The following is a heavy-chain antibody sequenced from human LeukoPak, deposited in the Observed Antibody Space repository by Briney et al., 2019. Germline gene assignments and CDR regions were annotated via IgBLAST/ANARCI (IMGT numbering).Heavy chain of an antibody. J-gene: IGHJ4*02. CDR2: ITTGGPNT. D-gene: IGHD7-27*01. CDR3: AKDGGLWVSAHWGDS. CDR1: GFTFSSYT. Sequence: AGGSLRLSGTASGFTFSSYTMSWVRQAPGKGLKWVSTITTGGPNTYYADSVKGRFTVSRDDSKNTLYLQMNSLRAEDTAVYYCAKDGGLWVSAHWGDSWGRGTLVTVSS. V-gene: IGHV3-23*01.